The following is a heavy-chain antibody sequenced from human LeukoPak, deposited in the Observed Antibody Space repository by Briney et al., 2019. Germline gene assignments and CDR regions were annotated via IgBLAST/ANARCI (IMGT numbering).Heavy chain of an antibody. CDR1: GGSISSSSYY. Sequence: SETLSLTCTVSGGSISSSSYYWGWIRQPPGKGLEWIGSIYYSGSTYYNPSLKSRVTISVDTSKNQFSLKLSSVTAADTAVNYCASPSVGPKTYYYDSSGYLVDYWGQGTLVTVSS. V-gene: IGHV4-39*01. D-gene: IGHD3-22*01. CDR3: ASPSVGPKTYYYDSSGYLVDY. CDR2: IYYSGST. J-gene: IGHJ4*02.